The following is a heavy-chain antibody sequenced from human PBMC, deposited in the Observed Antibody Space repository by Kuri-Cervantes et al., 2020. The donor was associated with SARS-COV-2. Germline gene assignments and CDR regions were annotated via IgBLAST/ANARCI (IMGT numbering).Heavy chain of an antibody. Sequence: GESLKISCAASGFTFDDYAMHWVRQAPGKGLEWVSLISGDGGSTYYADSVKGRFTISRDNAKNSLYLQMNSLRAEDTAVYYCASLPAWGRRAFDIWGQGTMVTVSS. J-gene: IGHJ3*02. CDR3: ASLPAWGRRAFDI. D-gene: IGHD3-16*01. CDR2: ISGDGGST. CDR1: GFTFDDYA. V-gene: IGHV3-43*02.